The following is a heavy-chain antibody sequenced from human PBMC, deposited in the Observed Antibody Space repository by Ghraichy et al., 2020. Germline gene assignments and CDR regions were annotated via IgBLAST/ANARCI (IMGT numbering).Heavy chain of an antibody. V-gene: IGHV1-45*02. D-gene: IGHD2-15*01. J-gene: IGHJ3*01. CDR2: ITVYNGNT. CDR3: ARSPLTGGSSQRPPDGAIHV. Sequence: SVKVSCTASGWTFTFPYLHWIRQAPGQALEWLGWITVYNGNTRYARKFQDRVTLSRDVSLQTTYMELRGLRPDVTSTYFCARSPLTGGSSQRPPDGAIHVWGQGTSVTVSS. CDR1: GWTFTFPY.